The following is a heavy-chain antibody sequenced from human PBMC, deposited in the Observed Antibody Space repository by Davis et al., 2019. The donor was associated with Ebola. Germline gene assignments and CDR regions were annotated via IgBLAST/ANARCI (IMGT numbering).Heavy chain of an antibody. CDR2: IYPGDSDT. D-gene: IGHD6-13*01. J-gene: IGHJ6*02. V-gene: IGHV5-51*01. CDR1: GYSFTSYW. CDR3: ARPDSSQGGFGGMDV. Sequence: GESLKISCQGSGYSFTSYWIGWVRQMPGKGLEWMGIIYPGDSDTRYSPSFQGQVTISADKSISTAYLQWSSLKASDTAMYYCARPDSSQGGFGGMDVWGQGTTVTVSS.